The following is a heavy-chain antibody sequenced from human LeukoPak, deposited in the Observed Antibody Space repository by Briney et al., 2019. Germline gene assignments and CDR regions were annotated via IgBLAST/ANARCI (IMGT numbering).Heavy chain of an antibody. CDR2: ISYDGSNK. J-gene: IGHJ4*02. CDR1: GFTFSSYA. V-gene: IGHV3-30*04. D-gene: IGHD3-22*01. Sequence: GGSLRLSCAASGFTFSSYAMHWVRQAPGKGLEWVAVISYDGSNKYYADSVKGRFTISRDNSNNTLYLQMNSLRAEDTAVYYCARSPEYYYDSSGYHFDYWGQGTLVTVSS. CDR3: ARSPEYYYDSSGYHFDY.